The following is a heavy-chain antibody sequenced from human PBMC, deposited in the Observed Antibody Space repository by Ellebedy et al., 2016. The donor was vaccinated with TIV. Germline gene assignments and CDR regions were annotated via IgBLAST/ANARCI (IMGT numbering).Heavy chain of an antibody. CDR2: ISSSSSYI. CDR3: AKAVTAIGGIGY. D-gene: IGHD2-21*02. V-gene: IGHV3-21*01. J-gene: IGHJ4*02. CDR1: GFTFSSYA. Sequence: GESLKISCAASGFTFSSYAMSWVRQAPGKGLEWVSSISSSSSYIYYADSVKGRFTISRDNAKNSLYLQMNSLRAEDTAVYYCAKAVTAIGGIGYWGQGTLVTVSS.